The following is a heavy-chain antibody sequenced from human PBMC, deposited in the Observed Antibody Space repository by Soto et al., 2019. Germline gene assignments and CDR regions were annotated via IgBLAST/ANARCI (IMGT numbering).Heavy chain of an antibody. Sequence: SETLSLTCTVSGGSISSGDYYWSWIRQPPGKGLEWIGYIYYSGSTYYNPSLKSRVTISVDTSKNQFSLKLSSVTAADTAVYYCARATIFGVVITTTYGMDVWGQGTTVTVSS. CDR1: GGSISSGDYY. D-gene: IGHD3-3*01. CDR2: IYYSGST. V-gene: IGHV4-30-4*01. J-gene: IGHJ6*02. CDR3: ARATIFGVVITTTYGMDV.